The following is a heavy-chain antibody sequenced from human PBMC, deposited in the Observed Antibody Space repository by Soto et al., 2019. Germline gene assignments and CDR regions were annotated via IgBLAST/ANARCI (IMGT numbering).Heavy chain of an antibody. V-gene: IGHV4-34*01. J-gene: IGHJ4*02. CDR3: ARGQEGVVATH. D-gene: IGHD5-12*01. CDR1: GGSLTGYY. Sequence: QVQLQQWGAGLLKPSETLSLNCGVNGGSLTGYYWSWIRQPPGKGLEWIGEIKDGGYTNYSPSLKSRATISSDRSNNQFSLRLNSETAADTGVYYCARGQEGVVATHWDQGALVSVSS. CDR2: IKDGGYT.